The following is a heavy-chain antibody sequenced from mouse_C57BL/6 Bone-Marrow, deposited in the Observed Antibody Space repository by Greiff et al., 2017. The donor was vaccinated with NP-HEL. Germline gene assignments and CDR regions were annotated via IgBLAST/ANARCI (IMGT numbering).Heavy chain of an antibody. CDR2: IRNKANGYTT. V-gene: IGHV7-3*01. CDR1: GFTFTDYY. Sequence: EVMLVESGGGLVQPGGSLSLSCAASGFTFTDYYMSWVRQPPGKALEWLGFIRNKANGYTTEYSASVKGRFTISRDNSQSILYLQMNALRAEDSATYYCARYIGGTGGFDYWGQGTTLTVSS. D-gene: IGHD3-3*01. CDR3: ARYIGGTGGFDY. J-gene: IGHJ2*01.